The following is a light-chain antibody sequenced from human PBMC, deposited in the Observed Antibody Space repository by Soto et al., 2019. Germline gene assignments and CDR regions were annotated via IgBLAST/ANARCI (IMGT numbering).Light chain of an antibody. CDR1: SSDVGGYNY. CDR2: EVT. J-gene: IGLJ3*02. CDR3: SSYTSSSTLL. V-gene: IGLV2-14*01. Sequence: QSVLTQPASVSGSPGQSITISCTGTSSDVGGYNYVSWYQQHPGNGPKLMIYEVTNRPSGVSNRFSGSKSGNTASLTISVLPADEETDYYCSSYTSSSTLLFGGGTKLTVL.